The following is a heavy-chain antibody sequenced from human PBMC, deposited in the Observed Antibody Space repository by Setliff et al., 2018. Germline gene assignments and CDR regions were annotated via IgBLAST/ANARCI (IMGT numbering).Heavy chain of an antibody. CDR1: GGSFSSYY. J-gene: IGHJ4*02. CDR2: VYSSGIT. V-gene: IGHV4-59*01. CDR3: ARETTAWGYVDTAMVTFIDQ. D-gene: IGHD5-18*01. Sequence: SSETLSLTCAVYGGSFSSYYWGWIRQPPGKGLEWIGYVYSSGITNYNPSLKSRVTMSVDTSKNQFSLKLSSVTAADTAVYYCARETTAWGYVDTAMVTFIDQWGQGTLVTVSS.